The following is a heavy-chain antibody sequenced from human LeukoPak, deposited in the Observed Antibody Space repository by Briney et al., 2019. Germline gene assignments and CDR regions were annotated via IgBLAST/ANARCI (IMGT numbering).Heavy chain of an antibody. Sequence: SETLSLTCTVSGGSISSYYWTWIRQPPGKGMEWIGYIYYNGNTNYNPSLKSRVTISLDTSKYQFSLKLSSLTAADTAVYCCARHGQEGHLYGSGSYNAFDIWGQGTMVTVSS. V-gene: IGHV4-59*08. CDR3: ARHGQEGHLYGSGSYNAFDI. CDR1: GGSISSYY. CDR2: IYYNGNT. J-gene: IGHJ3*02. D-gene: IGHD3-10*01.